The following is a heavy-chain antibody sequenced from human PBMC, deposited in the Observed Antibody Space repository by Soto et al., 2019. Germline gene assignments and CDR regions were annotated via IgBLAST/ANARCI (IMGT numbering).Heavy chain of an antibody. J-gene: IGHJ3*02. CDR1: GFTVSSNY. CDR3: ARDVGGSRFFGVEDAFDI. CDR2: IYSGGST. V-gene: IGHV3-53*02. D-gene: IGHD3-3*01. Sequence: EVQLVETGGGLIQPGGSLRLSCAASGFTVSSNYMSWVRQAPGKGLEWVSVIYSGGSTYYADSVKGRFTISRDNSKNTLYLQMNSLGAEDTAVYYCARDVGGSRFFGVEDAFDIWGQGTMVTVSS.